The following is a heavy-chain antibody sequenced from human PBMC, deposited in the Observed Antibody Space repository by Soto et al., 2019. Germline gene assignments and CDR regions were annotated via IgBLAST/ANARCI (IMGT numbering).Heavy chain of an antibody. Sequence: GASVKVSYKVSGYTLTELSMHWVRQAPGKVLEGLGSFDPEDGETIYAQKFQGTFTMTEHTTTDTAYMEMRNKRSDHTAVYYRARGGWAVVVPGAQSPPHSWFDPWGQGTLVTVSS. CDR3: ARGGWAVVVPGAQSPPHSWFDP. J-gene: IGHJ5*02. CDR2: FDPEDGET. CDR1: GYTLTELS. V-gene: IGHV1-24*01. D-gene: IGHD2-2*01.